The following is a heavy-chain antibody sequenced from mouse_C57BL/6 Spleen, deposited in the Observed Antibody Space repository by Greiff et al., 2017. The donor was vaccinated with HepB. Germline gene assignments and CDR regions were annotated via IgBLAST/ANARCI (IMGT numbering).Heavy chain of an antibody. CDR3: ARGGVYGSSYGAMDY. V-gene: IGHV5-6*01. CDR2: ISSGGSYT. J-gene: IGHJ4*01. CDR1: GFTFSSYG. D-gene: IGHD1-1*01. Sequence: EVMLVESGGDLVKPGGSLKLSCAASGFTFSSYGMSWVRQTPDKRLEWVATISSGGSYTYYPDSVKGRFTISRDNAKNTLYLQMSSLKSEDTAMYYCARGGVYGSSYGAMDYWGQGTSVTVSS.